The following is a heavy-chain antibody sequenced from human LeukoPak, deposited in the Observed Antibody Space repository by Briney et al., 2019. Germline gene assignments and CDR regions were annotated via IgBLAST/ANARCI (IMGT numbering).Heavy chain of an antibody. V-gene: IGHV3-23*01. D-gene: IGHD5-18*01. CDR1: GFTFSSYA. Sequence: PGGPLRLSCAASGFTFSSYAMSWVRQAPGKGLEWVSAISGSGGSTYYADSVKGRFTISRDNSKNTLYLQMNSLRAEDTAVYYCAKETAERGYSYGFYYYYGMDVWGQGTTVTVSS. CDR3: AKETAERGYSYGFYYYYGMDV. CDR2: ISGSGGST. J-gene: IGHJ6*02.